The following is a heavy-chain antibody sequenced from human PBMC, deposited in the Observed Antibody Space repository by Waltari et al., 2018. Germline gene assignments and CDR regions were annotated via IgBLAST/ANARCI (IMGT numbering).Heavy chain of an antibody. CDR1: GFTVSSNY. V-gene: IGHV3-53*01. J-gene: IGHJ6*02. D-gene: IGHD5-18*01. Sequence: EVQLVESGGGLIQPGGSLRLSCAASGFTVSSNYMSWVRQAPGKGLEWVSVIYSGGSTYYADSVKGRFTISRDNSKNTLYLQMNSLRAEDTAVYYCTRGYSYGWYGMDVWGQGTTVTVSS. CDR2: IYSGGST. CDR3: TRGYSYGWYGMDV.